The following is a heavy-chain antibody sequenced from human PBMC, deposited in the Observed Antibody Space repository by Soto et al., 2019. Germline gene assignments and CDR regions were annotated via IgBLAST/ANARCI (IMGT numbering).Heavy chain of an antibody. J-gene: IGHJ5*02. Sequence: EASVKVSCKPSGTTFDSFTFSWVRQAPGQGLEWMGGFVPMFGSASIAQRFQGRVRITADASTGTGYMELSDLRSEDSAIYYCASEDDTTGHYSWFDPWGPGTLVTVSS. CDR2: FVPMFGSA. D-gene: IGHD3-9*01. CDR1: GTTFDSFT. V-gene: IGHV1-69*13. CDR3: ASEDDTTGHYSWFDP.